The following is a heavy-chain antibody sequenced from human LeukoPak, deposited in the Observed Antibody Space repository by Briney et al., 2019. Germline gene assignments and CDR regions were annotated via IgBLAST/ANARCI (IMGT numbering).Heavy chain of an antibody. D-gene: IGHD3-10*01. V-gene: IGHV1-69*06. CDR1: GGTFSSYA. CDR3: ARTDYGSGNGMDV. CDR2: TIPIFGTA. Sequence: GASVKVSCKASGGTFSSYAISWVRQAPGQGLEWMGGTIPIFGTANYAQKFQGRVTITADKSTSTAYMELSSLRSEDTAVYYCARTDYGSGNGMDVWGKGTTVTVSS. J-gene: IGHJ6*04.